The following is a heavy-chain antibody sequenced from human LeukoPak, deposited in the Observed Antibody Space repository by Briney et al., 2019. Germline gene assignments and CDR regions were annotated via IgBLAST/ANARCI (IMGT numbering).Heavy chain of an antibody. CDR3: ARGNLSCRGGSCYPNWFDP. D-gene: IGHD2-15*01. CDR1: VGSISIYY. J-gene: IGHJ5*02. V-gene: IGHV4-59*01. CDR2: IYYSGST. Sequence: SETLSLTCTVSVGSISIYYWGGIRQPPGKGLEWSGYIYYSGSTNYNPSLKSRVTLSVDTSKTQFSLTVSSVTAADTAVYYCARGNLSCRGGSCYPNWFDPWGQGTLVTVSS.